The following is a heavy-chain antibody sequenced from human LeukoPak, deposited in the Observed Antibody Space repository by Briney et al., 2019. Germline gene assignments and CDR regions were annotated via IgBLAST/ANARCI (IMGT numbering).Heavy chain of an antibody. CDR1: GFTFSSYW. J-gene: IGHJ4*02. D-gene: IGHD6-13*01. Sequence: GGSLRLSCAASGFTFSSYWMSWLRQAPGKGLEWVANIKQDGSEKYYVDSVKGRFTISRDNAKNSLYLQMNSLRAEDTAVYYCAREISSSWSDYFDYWGQGTLVTVSS. V-gene: IGHV3-7*01. CDR2: IKQDGSEK. CDR3: AREISSSWSDYFDY.